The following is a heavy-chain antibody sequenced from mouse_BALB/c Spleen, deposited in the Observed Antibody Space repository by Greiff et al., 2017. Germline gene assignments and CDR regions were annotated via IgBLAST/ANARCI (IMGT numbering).Heavy chain of an antibody. D-gene: IGHD1-1*01. J-gene: IGHJ4*01. CDR2: ISSGGSYT. Sequence: EVQGVESGGGLVKPGGSLKLSCAASGFTFSSYTMSWVRQTPEKRLEWVATISSGGSYTYYPDSVKGRFTISRDNAKNTLYLQMSSLKSEDTAMYYCTPYGSSYDYAMDYWGQGTSVTVSS. CDR3: TPYGSSYDYAMDY. V-gene: IGHV5-6-4*01. CDR1: GFTFSSYT.